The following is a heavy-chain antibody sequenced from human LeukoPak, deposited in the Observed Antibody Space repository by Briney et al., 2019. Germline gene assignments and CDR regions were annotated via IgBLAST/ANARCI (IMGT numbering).Heavy chain of an antibody. Sequence: GSLRLSCAASGFTCSDHYMDWVRQAPGKGLEWMGYIYPRGSTYYNPSLKSRVILSLDKFANQFSLKLSSVTAADTAVYYCARFSPRAMGNYLDFWGQGTLVTVSS. CDR1: GFTCSDHY. CDR3: ARFSPRAMGNYLDF. CDR2: IYPRGST. D-gene: IGHD7-27*01. V-gene: IGHV4-34*01. J-gene: IGHJ4*02.